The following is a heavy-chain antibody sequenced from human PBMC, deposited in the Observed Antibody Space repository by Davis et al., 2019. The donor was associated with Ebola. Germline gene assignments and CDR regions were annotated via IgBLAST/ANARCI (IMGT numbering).Heavy chain of an antibody. D-gene: IGHD3-10*01. CDR2: IYYSGST. CDR3: ARTTYGSGSYYTN. CDR1: GYSINSGYY. V-gene: IGHV4-38-2*02. Sequence: SETLSLTCTVSGYSINSGYYWGWIRQPPGKGLEWLGSIYYSGSTYYNPSLESRITISVDTSKNQFSLHLNFVTAADTAVYYCARTTYGSGSYYTNWGQGTLVTVSS. J-gene: IGHJ4*02.